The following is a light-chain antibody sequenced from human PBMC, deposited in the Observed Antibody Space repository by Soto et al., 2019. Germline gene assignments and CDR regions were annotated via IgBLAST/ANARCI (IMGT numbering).Light chain of an antibody. Sequence: DIQMTQSPSTLSGSVGDRVTITCRASQSISSWLAWYQQKPGKAPKLLIFAASSLESGVPSRFSGSGSGTEFTLTISSMQPDDFATYYCQQYYSYPRTFGQGTKVDIK. V-gene: IGKV1-5*01. CDR2: AAS. CDR3: QQYYSYPRT. J-gene: IGKJ1*01. CDR1: QSISSW.